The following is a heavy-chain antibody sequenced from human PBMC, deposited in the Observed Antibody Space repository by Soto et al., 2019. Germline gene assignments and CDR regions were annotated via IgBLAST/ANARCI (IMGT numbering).Heavy chain of an antibody. CDR1: GGTISTYY. V-gene: IGHV4-59*01. D-gene: IGHD1-26*01. CDR2: IDYSGST. CDR3: ARVRRYTGRPDAFDI. J-gene: IGHJ3*02. Sequence: TSETLSLTCTVSGGTISTYYWSWIRQPPGKGLEWIGYIDYSGSTNYNPSLKSRVTISVDTSKNQFSLKLSSVTAADTAVYYCARVRRYTGRPDAFDIWGQGTMVTVSS.